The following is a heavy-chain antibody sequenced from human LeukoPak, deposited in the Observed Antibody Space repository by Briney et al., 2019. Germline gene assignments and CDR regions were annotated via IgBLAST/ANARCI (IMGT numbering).Heavy chain of an antibody. CDR2: IYYSGST. D-gene: IGHD3-22*01. J-gene: IGHJ5*02. CDR3: ARDCYYYDSSGYLDWFDP. V-gene: IGHV4-59*12. CDR1: GGSFSGYY. Sequence: SETLSLTCAVYGGSFSGYYWSWIRQPPGKGLEWIGYIYYSGSTNYNPSLKSRVTISVDTSKNQFSLKLSSVTAADTAVYYCARDCYYYDSSGYLDWFDPWGQGTLVTVSS.